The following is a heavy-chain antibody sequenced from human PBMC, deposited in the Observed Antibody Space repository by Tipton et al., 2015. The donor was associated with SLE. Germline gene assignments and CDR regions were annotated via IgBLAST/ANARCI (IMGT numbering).Heavy chain of an antibody. Sequence: GSLRLSCVASGFTFSEYTMNWVRQAAGKGLEWVGRIKSKTAGGTTDYAAPVKGRFSISRDDSKDTLYLQMDSLKTEDTAVYYCTTGRTLWGQGTLVSVSS. J-gene: IGHJ3*01. V-gene: IGHV3-15*01. CDR1: GFTFSEYT. CDR3: TTGRTL. D-gene: IGHD3/OR15-3a*01. CDR2: IKSKTAGGTT.